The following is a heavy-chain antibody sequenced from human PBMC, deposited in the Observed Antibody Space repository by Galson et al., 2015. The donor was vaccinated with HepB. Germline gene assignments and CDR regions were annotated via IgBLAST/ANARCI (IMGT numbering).Heavy chain of an antibody. D-gene: IGHD6-13*01. V-gene: IGHV3-74*01. J-gene: IGHJ2*01. CDR3: ARERGYSSSWYERFPYFDL. CDR1: GFTFSSYW. Sequence: SLRLSCAASGFTFSSYWMHWVRQAPGKGLVWVSRINSDGSSTSYADSVKGRFTISRDNAKNTLYLQMNSLRAEDTAVYYCARERGYSSSWYERFPYFDLWGRGTLVTVSS. CDR2: INSDGSST.